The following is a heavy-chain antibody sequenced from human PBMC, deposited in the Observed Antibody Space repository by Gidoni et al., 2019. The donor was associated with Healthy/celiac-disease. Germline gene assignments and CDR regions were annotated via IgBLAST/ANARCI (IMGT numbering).Heavy chain of an antibody. J-gene: IGHJ4*02. D-gene: IGHD2-2*02. CDR2: IIPIFGTA. Sequence: QVQLVQSGAEVKKPGSSVKVSCKASGGTFSSYAISWVRQAPGQGLEWMGGIIPIFGTANYAQKFQGRVTITADESTSTAYMELSSLRSEDTAVYYCARDRGVVPAAIGGYFIDYWGQGTLVTVSS. CDR1: GGTFSSYA. CDR3: ARDRGVVPAAIGGYFIDY. V-gene: IGHV1-69*01.